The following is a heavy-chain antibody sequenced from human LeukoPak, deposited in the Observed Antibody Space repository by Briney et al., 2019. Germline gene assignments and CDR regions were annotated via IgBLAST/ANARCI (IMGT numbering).Heavy chain of an antibody. CDR2: IYYSGST. D-gene: IGHD1-26*01. CDR1: GGSISSYY. J-gene: IGHJ6*02. V-gene: IGHV4-59*01. Sequence: SETLSLTCTVSGGSISSYYWSWIRQPPGKGLEWIGYIYYSGSTNYNPSLKSRVTISVDTSKNQFSLKLSSVTAADTAVYYCARDRVGATPGYYYYGMDVWGQGTTVTVSS. CDR3: ARDRVGATPGYYYYGMDV.